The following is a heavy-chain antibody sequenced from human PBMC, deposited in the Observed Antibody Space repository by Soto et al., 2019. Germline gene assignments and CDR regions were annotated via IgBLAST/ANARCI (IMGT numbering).Heavy chain of an antibody. D-gene: IGHD2-2*01. J-gene: IGHJ4*02. CDR1: GYTFTNYG. Sequence: GASVKVSCKASGYTFTNYGISWVRQAPGQGLEWMGWIHPKNGSTKDARKFQGRVTMTTDTSTSTAYMELRSLRSDDTAVYYCAKEYCDSSRCYLPDYWGQGALVTVSS. V-gene: IGHV1-18*01. CDR2: IHPKNGST. CDR3: AKEYCDSSRCYLPDY.